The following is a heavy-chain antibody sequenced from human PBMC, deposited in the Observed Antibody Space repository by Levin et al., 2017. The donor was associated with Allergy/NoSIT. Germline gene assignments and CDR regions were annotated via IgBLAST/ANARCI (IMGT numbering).Heavy chain of an antibody. V-gene: IGHV3-11*01. D-gene: IGHD6-13*01. CDR1: GFIFSDYD. Sequence: GGSLRLSCAASGFIFSDYDMSWIRQAPGKGLEWVSHIRTSGSTRYYVDSVKGRFTISRDNAKNSLYLQMNSLTDEDTAGYYCARDFFDPSLAAAAIDCWGQGTLVTVSS. J-gene: IGHJ4*02. CDR2: IRTSGSTR. CDR3: ARDFFDPSLAAAAIDC.